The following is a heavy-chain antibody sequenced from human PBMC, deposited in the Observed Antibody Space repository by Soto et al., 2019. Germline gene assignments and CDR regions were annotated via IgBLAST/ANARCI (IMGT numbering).Heavy chain of an antibody. J-gene: IGHJ4*02. D-gene: IGHD6-19*01. CDR1: GFTFSSYG. CDR3: AKDSLSGIAVAGPFDY. Sequence: GGSLRLSCAASGFTFSSYGMHWVRQAPGKGLEWVAVISYDGSNKYYADSVKGRFTISRDNSKNTLYLQMNSLRAEDTAVYYCAKDSLSGIAVAGPFDYWGQGTLVTVSS. CDR2: ISYDGSNK. V-gene: IGHV3-30*18.